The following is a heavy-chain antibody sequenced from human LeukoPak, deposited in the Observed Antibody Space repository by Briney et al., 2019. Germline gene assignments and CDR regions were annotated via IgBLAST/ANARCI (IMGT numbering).Heavy chain of an antibody. CDR2: ISSSGSTI. Sequence: GGSLRLSCAASGFTFSSYEMNWVRQAPGKGLEWVSYISSSGSTIYYADSVKGRFTISRDNAKNTLYLQMNSLRVEDTAVYYCAREWLGFGELPDYWGQGSLVTVSS. V-gene: IGHV3-48*03. CDR3: AREWLGFGELPDY. D-gene: IGHD3-10*01. CDR1: GFTFSSYE. J-gene: IGHJ4*02.